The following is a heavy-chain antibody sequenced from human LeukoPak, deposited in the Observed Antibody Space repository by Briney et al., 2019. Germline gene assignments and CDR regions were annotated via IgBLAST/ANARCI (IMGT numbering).Heavy chain of an antibody. D-gene: IGHD4-11*01. V-gene: IGHV1-24*01. J-gene: IGHJ4*02. CDR1: GYTLTELS. CDR3: AIGDYNPFGYYFDY. CDR2: FDPEDGET. Sequence: GASVNDSCKVSGYTLTELSMHWVRQAPGKGLEWMGGFDPEDGETIYAQKFQGRVTMTEDTSTDTAYMELSSLRSEDTAVYYCAIGDYNPFGYYFDYWGQGTLVTVSS.